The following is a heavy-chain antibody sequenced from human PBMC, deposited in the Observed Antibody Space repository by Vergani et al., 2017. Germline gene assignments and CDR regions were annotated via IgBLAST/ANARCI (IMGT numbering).Heavy chain of an antibody. Sequence: VQLVESGGGLVQPGRSLRLSCAASGFTFDDYAMHWVRQAPGKGLEWVSGISWNSGSIGYADSVKGRFTISRDNAKNSLYLQMNRLRAEDTALYYCAKGVIATRVTAAPFDYWGQGTLVTVSS. V-gene: IGHV3-9*01. CDR1: GFTFDDYA. J-gene: IGHJ4*02. CDR3: AKGVIATRVTAAPFDY. CDR2: ISWNSGSI. D-gene: IGHD2-21*02.